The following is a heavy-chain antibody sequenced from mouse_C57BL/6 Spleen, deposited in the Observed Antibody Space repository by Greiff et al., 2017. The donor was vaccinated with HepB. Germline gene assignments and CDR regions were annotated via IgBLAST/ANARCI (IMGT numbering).Heavy chain of an antibody. D-gene: IGHD3-1*01. CDR2: IRSKSNNYAT. V-gene: IGHV10-1*01. CDR1: GFRFNTYA. CDR3: VRHRGPYAMDY. J-gene: IGHJ4*01. Sequence: GGGLVQPKGSLKLSCAASGFRFNTYAMNWVRQAPGKGLEWVARIRSKSNNYATYYADSVKDRFTISRDDSESMLYLQMNNLKTEDTAMYYCVRHRGPYAMDYWGQGTSVTVSS.